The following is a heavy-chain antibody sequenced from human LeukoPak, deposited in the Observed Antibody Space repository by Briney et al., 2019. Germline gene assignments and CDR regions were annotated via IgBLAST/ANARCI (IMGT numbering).Heavy chain of an antibody. J-gene: IGHJ4*02. CDR1: GGSISSYY. D-gene: IGHD3-22*01. CDR2: IYYSGST. Sequence: PSETLSLTCTVSGGSISSYYWSWIRQPPGKGLEWIGYIYYSGSTNYNPSLKSRVTISVDTSKNQFSLKLSSVTAADTAVYYCARAPYDSGGYYDYYFDDWGQGTLVTVSS. V-gene: IGHV4-59*08. CDR3: ARAPYDSGGYYDYYFDD.